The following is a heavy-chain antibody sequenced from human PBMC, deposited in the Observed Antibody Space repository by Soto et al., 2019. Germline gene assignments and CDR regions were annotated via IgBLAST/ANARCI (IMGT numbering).Heavy chain of an antibody. V-gene: IGHV5-51*01. D-gene: IGHD3-3*01. CDR2: IYPGDSDT. CDR1: GYSFTSYW. CDR3: ARAIFGVVIHNWFDP. Sequence: GESLKISCKGSGYSFTSYWIGWVRQMPGKGLEWMGIIYPGDSDTRYSPSFQGQVTISADKSISTAYLQWSSLKASDTAMYYCARAIFGVVIHNWFDPWGQGTLVTVSS. J-gene: IGHJ5*02.